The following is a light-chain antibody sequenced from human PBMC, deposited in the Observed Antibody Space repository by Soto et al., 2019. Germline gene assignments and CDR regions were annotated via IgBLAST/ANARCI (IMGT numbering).Light chain of an antibody. Sequence: EIVMTQSPATLSVSPGERATLSCRASQSVSSNLAWYQQKPGQAPRLLIYGASTRATGIPARFSGSGSGTGFTLTISRLEPEDFAVYYCQQRNIWPPVTFGQGTRLEIK. CDR1: QSVSSN. CDR2: GAS. J-gene: IGKJ5*01. V-gene: IGKV3-15*01. CDR3: QQRNIWPPVT.